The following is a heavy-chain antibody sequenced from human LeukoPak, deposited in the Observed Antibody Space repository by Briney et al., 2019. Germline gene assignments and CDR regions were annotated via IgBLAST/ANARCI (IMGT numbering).Heavy chain of an antibody. J-gene: IGHJ4*02. CDR3: ARHSGYFDY. V-gene: IGHV4-4*09. CDR1: GRSISNDD. CDR2: MHTSGNT. D-gene: IGHD3-10*01. Sequence: SETLSLTCTVSGRSISNDDRAWIRQPPGKGLEYIGYMHTSGNTNYNPSLRSRITISVDTSKNQFSLMLTSVTAADTAVYFCARHSGYFDYWGQGILVTVSS.